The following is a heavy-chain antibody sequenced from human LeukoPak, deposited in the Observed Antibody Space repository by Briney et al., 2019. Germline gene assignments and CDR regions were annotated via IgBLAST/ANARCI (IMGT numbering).Heavy chain of an antibody. CDR3: ARRRYYDSSGYLD. J-gene: IGHJ1*01. Sequence: SETLSLTCTVFGDSVSRSDSYWDWIRQTPGKGLEWIGTIYYSGRTYYSPSLKSRVTISVDTSNNQFSLNLSSVTAADTALYFCARRRYYDSSGYLDWGQGTLVTVSS. CDR1: GDSVSRSDSY. V-gene: IGHV4-39*01. CDR2: IYYSGRT. D-gene: IGHD3-22*01.